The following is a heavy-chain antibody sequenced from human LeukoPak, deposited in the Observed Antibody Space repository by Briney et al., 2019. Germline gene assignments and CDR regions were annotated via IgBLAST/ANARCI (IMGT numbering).Heavy chain of an antibody. D-gene: IGHD6-13*01. CDR1: GFTFSSYG. V-gene: IGHV3-30*18. Sequence: PGGSLRLSCAASGFTFSSYGMRWVRQAPGKGLEWVAVISYDGSNKYYAYSVKFRFTISRDNSNNTRYLQMNSLRAEDTAVYYCAKHGGSRGLRAPLDHWGQGTLVTVSS. CDR2: ISYDGSNK. CDR3: AKHGGSRGLRAPLDH. J-gene: IGHJ4*02.